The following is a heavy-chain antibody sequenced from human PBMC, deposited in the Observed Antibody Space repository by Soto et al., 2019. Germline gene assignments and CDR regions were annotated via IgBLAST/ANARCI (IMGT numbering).Heavy chain of an antibody. V-gene: IGHV4-4*02. J-gene: IGHJ4*02. CDR2: IYHSGST. CDR3: ARVPPYDSSGTVSY. CDR1: GGSISSSNW. Sequence: QVQLQESGPGLVKPSGTLSLTCAVSGGSISSSNWWSWVRQPPGKGLEWIGEIYHSGSTNYNPSLKSRVTXXGXQXXNQFALKLSSVTAADTAVYYCARVPPYDSSGTVSYWGQGTLVTVSS. D-gene: IGHD3-22*01.